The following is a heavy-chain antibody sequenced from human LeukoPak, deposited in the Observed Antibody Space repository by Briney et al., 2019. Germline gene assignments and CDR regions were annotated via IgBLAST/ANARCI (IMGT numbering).Heavy chain of an antibody. Sequence: SQTLSLTCAVSGGSISSGGYSWSWIRQPPGTGLEWIGYIYHSGSTYYNPSLKSRVTISVDRSKNQFSLKLSSVTAADTAVYYCARQYYDFWSGTNWFDPWGQGTLVTVSS. D-gene: IGHD3-3*01. CDR1: GGSISSGGYS. V-gene: IGHV4-30-2*01. CDR2: IYHSGST. CDR3: ARQYYDFWSGTNWFDP. J-gene: IGHJ5*02.